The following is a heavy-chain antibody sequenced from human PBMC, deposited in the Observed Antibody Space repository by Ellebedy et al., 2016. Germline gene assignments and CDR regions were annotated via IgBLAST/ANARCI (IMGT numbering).Heavy chain of an antibody. J-gene: IGHJ4*02. CDR1: GGSISSSSYY. CDR3: AGRGTAMVTDY. V-gene: IGHV4-39*01. CDR2: IYYSGST. D-gene: IGHD5-18*01. Sequence: SETLSLXXTVSGGSISSSSYYWGWIRQPPGKGLEWIGSIYYSGSTYYNPSLKSRVTISVDTSKNQFSLKLSSVTAADTAVYYCAGRGTAMVTDYWGQGTLVTVSS.